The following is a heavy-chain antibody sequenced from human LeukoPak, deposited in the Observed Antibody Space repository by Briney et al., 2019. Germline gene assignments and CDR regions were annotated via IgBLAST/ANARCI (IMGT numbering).Heavy chain of an antibody. Sequence: SSETLSLTCAVYGGSFSGYYWSWIRQPPGKGLEWIGEINHSGSTNYNPSLKSRVTISVDTSKNQFSLKLSSVTAADTAVYYCARTTMVRGTYYMDVWGKGTTVTISS. J-gene: IGHJ6*03. CDR2: INHSGST. D-gene: IGHD3-10*01. CDR1: GGSFSGYY. V-gene: IGHV4-34*01. CDR3: ARTTMVRGTYYMDV.